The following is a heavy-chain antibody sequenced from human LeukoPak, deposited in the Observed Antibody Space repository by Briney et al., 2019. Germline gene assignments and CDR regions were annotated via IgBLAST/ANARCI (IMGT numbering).Heavy chain of an antibody. D-gene: IGHD3-22*01. V-gene: IGHV3-23*01. J-gene: IGHJ4*02. CDR2: NSGSGGST. CDR3: AITGSYYYDGSGPFDY. Sequence: GGSLRLSCAASGFTFNSYAMSWVRQAPGKGLEWVSANSGSGGSTYYADSVKGRFTISRDNSKNTLYLQMNSLRAEDTAVYYCAITGSYYYDGSGPFDYWGQGTLVTVSS. CDR1: GFTFNSYA.